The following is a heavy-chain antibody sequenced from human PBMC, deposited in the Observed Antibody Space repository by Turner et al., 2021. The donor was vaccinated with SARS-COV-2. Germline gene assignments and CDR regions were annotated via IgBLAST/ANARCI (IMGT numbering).Heavy chain of an antibody. J-gene: IGHJ6*02. V-gene: IGHV3-74*01. CDR1: GFTFSSYW. CDR2: INSDGSGT. D-gene: IGHD2-15*01. Sequence: VHLVAFAGVLVQPGGSLRLSCAASGFTFSSYWMQCVRQAPGKGLVWVSRINSDGSGTTYADSVKGRFTISRDNAKNTLYLRMNSLRADDTAVYYCASGGSWAYAMDVWGQGTTVTVSS. CDR3: ASGGSWAYAMDV.